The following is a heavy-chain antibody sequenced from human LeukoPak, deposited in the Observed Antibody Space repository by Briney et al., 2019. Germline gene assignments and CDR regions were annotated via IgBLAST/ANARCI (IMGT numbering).Heavy chain of an antibody. V-gene: IGHV3-23*01. CDR2: VSPPGGGT. Sequence: GGTLRLSCAASGVSFSYHGMNWVRQAPGKGLEWLSGVSPPGGGTYYADSVKGRFTISRDDSRNTLSLQMDSLRVEDTAVYYCATIEAVRFHYWGQGTLVIVSS. J-gene: IGHJ4*02. CDR1: GVSFSYHG. D-gene: IGHD6-19*01. CDR3: ATIEAVRFHY.